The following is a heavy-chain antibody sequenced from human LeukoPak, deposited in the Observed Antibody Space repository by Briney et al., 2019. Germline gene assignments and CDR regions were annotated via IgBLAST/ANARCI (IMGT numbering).Heavy chain of an antibody. D-gene: IGHD2-15*01. CDR2: LSYDGSNK. J-gene: IGHJ4*02. Sequence: GRSLRLSCAASGFTFSSYGMHWVRQAPGKGLEWVAVLSYDGSNKYYADSVKGRFTISRDNSKNTLYLQMNSLRAEDTAVYYCAKALCSGGSCYPSSGFDYWGQGTLVTVSS. V-gene: IGHV3-30*18. CDR3: AKALCSGGSCYPSSGFDY. CDR1: GFTFSSYG.